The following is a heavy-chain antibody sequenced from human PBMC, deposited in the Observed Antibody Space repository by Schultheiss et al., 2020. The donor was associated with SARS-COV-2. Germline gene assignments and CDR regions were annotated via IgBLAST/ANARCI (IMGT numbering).Heavy chain of an antibody. D-gene: IGHD2-15*01. CDR2: ISGSGGST. CDR3: ARDGRENCSGTSCSPNFDY. V-gene: IGHV3-23*01. Sequence: GGSLRLSCAASGFTFSSYAMSWVRQAPGKGLEWVSAISGSGGSTYYADSVKGRFTISRDNSKNTLYLQMNSLRAEDTAVYYCARDGRENCSGTSCSPNFDYWGQGTLVTVSS. J-gene: IGHJ4*02. CDR1: GFTFSSYA.